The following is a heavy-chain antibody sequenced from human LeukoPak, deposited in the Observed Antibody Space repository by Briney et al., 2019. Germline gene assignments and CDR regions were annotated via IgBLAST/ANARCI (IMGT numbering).Heavy chain of an antibody. J-gene: IGHJ4*02. V-gene: IGHV3-30*04. CDR1: EFTFSTYA. CDR3: ARMTYPDSMLDY. Sequence: GGSLRLSCAASEFTFSTYAMHWVRQAPGKGLEWVAVISYDGNNKYYVDSVKGRFTISRDNSKNTLYLQMNSLRTEDTAVYYCARMTYPDSMLDYWGQGTLVTVSS. CDR2: ISYDGNNK. D-gene: IGHD3-10*02.